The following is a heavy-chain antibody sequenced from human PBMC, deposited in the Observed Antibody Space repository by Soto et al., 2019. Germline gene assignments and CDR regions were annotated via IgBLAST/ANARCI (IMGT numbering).Heavy chain of an antibody. CDR1: GGSVNSGNYY. V-gene: IGHV4-61*01. CDR2: IYQSGST. CDR3: ASGTIYNSYGMAV. Sequence: QIQLQESGPRLVKPSETLSLTCTVSGGSVNSGNYYWGWIRHTPGKGLQWIGYIYQSGSTRYSPSLKSRVTISLDKSKNQFSLKVTSVTPADTAEYYCASGTIYNSYGMAVWGQGTTVTVSS. D-gene: IGHD1-1*01. J-gene: IGHJ6*02.